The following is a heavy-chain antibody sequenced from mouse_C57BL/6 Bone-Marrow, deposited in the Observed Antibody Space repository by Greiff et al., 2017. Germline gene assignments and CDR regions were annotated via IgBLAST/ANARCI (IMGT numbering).Heavy chain of an antibody. V-gene: IGHV1-81*01. J-gene: IGHJ3*01. CDR3: ARGNDGYYGAY. D-gene: IGHD2-3*01. CDR1: GYTFTSYG. CDR2: IYPRSGNT. Sequence: QVQLQQSGAELARPGASVKLSCKASGYTFTSYGISWVKQRTGQGLEWIGEIYPRSGNTYYNEKFKGKATLTADKYSSTAYMELRSLTSEDSAVYFCARGNDGYYGAYWGQGTLVTVSA.